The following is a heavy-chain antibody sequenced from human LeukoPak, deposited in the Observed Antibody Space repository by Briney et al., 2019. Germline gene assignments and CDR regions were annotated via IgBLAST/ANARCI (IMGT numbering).Heavy chain of an antibody. J-gene: IGHJ6*02. V-gene: IGHV4-34*01. CDR1: GGSFSGYY. CDR2: INHSGST. D-gene: IGHD3-16*01. Sequence: SETLSLTCAVYGGSFSGYYWSWIRQPPGKGLEWIGEINHSGSTNYNPSLKSRVTISVDTSKNQFSLKLSSVTAADTAVYYCARALGKLQPYYYYYGMDVWGQGTTVTVSS. CDR3: ARALGKLQPYYYYYGMDV.